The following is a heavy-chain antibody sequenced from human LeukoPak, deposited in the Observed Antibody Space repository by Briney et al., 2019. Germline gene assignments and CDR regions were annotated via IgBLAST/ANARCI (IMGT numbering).Heavy chain of an antibody. CDR2: TKQDGSDK. J-gene: IGHJ4*02. D-gene: IGHD6-6*01. CDR3: ARIGYSSSSIDY. V-gene: IGHV3-7*01. CDR1: GFIFSNYW. Sequence: GGSLRLSCAASGFIFSNYWMSWVRQAPGKGLAWVANTKQDGSDKYYVDSVKGRFTFSRDNAKNSLYLQMNSLRVEDTGVYYCARIGYSSSSIDYWGQGTLVTVSS.